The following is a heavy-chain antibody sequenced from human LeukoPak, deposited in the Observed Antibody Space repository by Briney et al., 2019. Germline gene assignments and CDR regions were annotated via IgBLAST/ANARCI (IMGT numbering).Heavy chain of an antibody. CDR1: GGSISSSSYY. J-gene: IGHJ5*02. CDR3: ARSSYYYDSSGYSNWFDP. CDR2: IYYSGST. V-gene: IGHV4-39*07. D-gene: IGHD3-22*01. Sequence: SETLSLTCTVSGGSISSSSYYWGWIRQPPGKGLEWIGSIYYSGSTNYTPSLKSRVTISVDTSKNQFSLKLSSVTAADTAVYYCARSSYYYDSSGYSNWFDPWGQGTLVTVSS.